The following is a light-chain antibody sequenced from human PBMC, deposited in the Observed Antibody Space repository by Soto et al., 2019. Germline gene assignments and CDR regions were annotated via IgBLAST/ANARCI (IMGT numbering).Light chain of an antibody. J-gene: IGLJ3*02. CDR2: EVS. CDR1: SDDVGGYNY. V-gene: IGLV2-14*01. CDR3: SSYTRSSTWV. Sequence: QSALTQPASVSGSPGQSITISCTGTSDDVGGYNYVSWYQQYPGKAPQLIIYEVSNRPSGVSNRFSGSKSVNTASLTISGLRAEDEADYYCSSYTRSSTWVSGGGTQLTVL.